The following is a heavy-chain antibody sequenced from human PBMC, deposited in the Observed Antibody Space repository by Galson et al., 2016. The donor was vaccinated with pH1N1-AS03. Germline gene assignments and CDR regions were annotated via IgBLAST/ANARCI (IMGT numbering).Heavy chain of an antibody. CDR1: GFPFSTYG. CDR2: ISYGGDLT. D-gene: IGHD6-19*01. J-gene: IGHJ1*01. V-gene: IGHV3-23*01. Sequence: SLRLSCAASGFPFSTYGMTWVRQSLDKGLEWVSSISYGGDLTYYAESVKGRFSVARDNSRNTLYLQLSNLRAEDTALYYCANIPVAGSWDFHLWGQGTLVTVSS. CDR3: ANIPVAGSWDFHL.